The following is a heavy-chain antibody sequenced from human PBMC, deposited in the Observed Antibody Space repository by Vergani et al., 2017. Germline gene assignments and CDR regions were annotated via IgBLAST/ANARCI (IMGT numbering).Heavy chain of an antibody. CDR2: IYYSGST. D-gene: IGHD3-3*01. Sequence: QVQLQESGPGLVKPSQTLSLTCTVSGGSISSGGYYWSWIRQHLGKGLEWIGYIYYSGSTNYNPSLKSRVTISVDTSKNQFSLKLSSVTAADTAVYYCAREISDYVFWSGYYRGAFDIWGQGTMVTVSS. CDR1: GGSISSGGYY. J-gene: IGHJ3*02. V-gene: IGHV4-61*08. CDR3: AREISDYVFWSGYYRGAFDI.